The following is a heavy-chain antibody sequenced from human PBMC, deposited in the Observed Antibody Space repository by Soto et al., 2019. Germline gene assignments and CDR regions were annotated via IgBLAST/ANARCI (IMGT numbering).Heavy chain of an antibody. CDR2: ISSSSSYI. D-gene: IGHD5-12*01. Sequence: GSLRLSCAASGFTFSSYSMNWVRQAPGKGLEWVSSISSSSSYIYYADSVKGRFTISRDNAKNSLYLQMNSLRAEDTAVYYCARAVNRGYSGYDPDAEPIDYWGQGTLVTVSS. CDR3: ARAVNRGYSGYDPDAEPIDY. CDR1: GFTFSSYS. V-gene: IGHV3-21*01. J-gene: IGHJ4*02.